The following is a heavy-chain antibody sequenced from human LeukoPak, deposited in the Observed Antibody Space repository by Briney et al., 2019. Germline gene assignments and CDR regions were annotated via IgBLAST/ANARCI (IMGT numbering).Heavy chain of an antibody. CDR1: GFTFSGSA. CDR3: ARGYCSGGSCTTIDY. D-gene: IGHD2-15*01. Sequence: GGSLRLSCAASGFTFSGSAMHWVRQAPGKGLEWVAVISYDGSNKYYADSVKGRFTISRDNSKNTMYLQMNSLRAEDTAVYYCARGYCSGGSCTTIDYWGQGTLVTVSS. J-gene: IGHJ4*02. V-gene: IGHV3-30-3*01. CDR2: ISYDGSNK.